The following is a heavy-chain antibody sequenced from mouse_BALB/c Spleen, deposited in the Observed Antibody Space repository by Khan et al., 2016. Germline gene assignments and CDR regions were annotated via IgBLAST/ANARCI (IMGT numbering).Heavy chain of an antibody. D-gene: IGHD2-4*01. V-gene: IGHV3-8*02. CDR3: ATGYDFDWDYYAMDY. CDR2: ISYSGST. J-gene: IGHJ4*01. Sequence: EVQLQESGPSLVKPSQTLSLTCSVTGDSITSGYWNWIRKFSGNKLEYLRYISYSGSTYYNPSLKNRVSITRDTSKNQFYLQLNSVTTEETATYYCATGYDFDWDYYAMDYWGQGTSVTVSS. CDR1: GDSITSGY.